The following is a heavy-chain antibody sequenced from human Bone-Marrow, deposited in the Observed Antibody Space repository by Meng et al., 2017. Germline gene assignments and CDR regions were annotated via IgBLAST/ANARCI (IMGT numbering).Heavy chain of an antibody. CDR1: DDTFSNCG. CDR3: ASPGIAAVDAFDI. Sequence: SVKVSCKSSDDTFSNCGITWVRQAPGQGLEWMGGIIPIFGTANYAQKFQGRVTITADKSTSTAYMELSSLRSEDTAVYYCASPGIAAVDAFDIWGQGTMVTVSS. CDR2: IIPIFGTA. D-gene: IGHD6-13*01. J-gene: IGHJ3*02. V-gene: IGHV1-69*06.